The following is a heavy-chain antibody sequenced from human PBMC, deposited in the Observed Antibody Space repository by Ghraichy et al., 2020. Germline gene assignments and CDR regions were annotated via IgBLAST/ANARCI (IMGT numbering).Heavy chain of an antibody. CDR1: GGSFSGYY. CDR2: INHSGST. CDR3: ASGYSSWSYNWFDP. Sequence: SETLSLTCAVYGGSFSGYYWSWIRQPPGKGLERTREINHSGSTNYNPSLKSRVTISVDTSKNQFSLKLSSVTAADTAVYYCASGYSSWSYNWFDPWGQGTLVTVSS. V-gene: IGHV4-34*01. J-gene: IGHJ5*02. D-gene: IGHD6-6*01.